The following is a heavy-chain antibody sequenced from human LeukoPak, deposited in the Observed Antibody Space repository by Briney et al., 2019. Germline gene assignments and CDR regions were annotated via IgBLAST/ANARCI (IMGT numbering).Heavy chain of an antibody. D-gene: IGHD1-26*01. J-gene: IGHJ1*01. CDR1: GFTFSSYG. V-gene: IGHV3-48*04. CDR2: ISSSGSTI. Sequence: GGTLRLSCAASGFTFSSYGMSWVRQAPGKGLEWVSYISSSGSTIYYADSVKGRFTISRDNAKNSLYLQMNSLRAEDTAVYYCAKDVGATAAEYFQHWGQGTLVTVSS. CDR3: AKDVGATAAEYFQH.